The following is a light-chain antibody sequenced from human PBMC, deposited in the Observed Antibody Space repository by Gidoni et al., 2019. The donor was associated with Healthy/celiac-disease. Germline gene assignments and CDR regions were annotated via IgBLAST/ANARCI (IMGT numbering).Light chain of an antibody. CDR3: QQSYRTPLT. CDR2: AAS. V-gene: IGKV1-39*01. Sequence: DIQMTQSPSSLSASVGHRVTITCRASQSISSYFNWYQQKPGKAPKHLIYAASSLQSGVPSRFSGSGSGTDFTLTISSLQPEDFATYYCQQSYRTPLTFGQGTKLEIK. CDR1: QSISSY. J-gene: IGKJ1*01.